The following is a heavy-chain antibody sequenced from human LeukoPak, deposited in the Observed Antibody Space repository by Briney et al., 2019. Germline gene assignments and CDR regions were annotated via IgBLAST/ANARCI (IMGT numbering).Heavy chain of an antibody. CDR3: ARTDIAATADAFDI. J-gene: IGHJ3*02. D-gene: IGHD5-12*01. CDR1: GYTFTGYY. Sequence: GASVKVSCKASGYTFTGYYMHCVRQAPGQGLEWMGWINPNSGGTNYAQKFQGRVTMTRDTSISTAYMELSRLRSDDTAVYYCARTDIAATADAFDIWGQGTMVTVSS. CDR2: INPNSGGT. V-gene: IGHV1-2*02.